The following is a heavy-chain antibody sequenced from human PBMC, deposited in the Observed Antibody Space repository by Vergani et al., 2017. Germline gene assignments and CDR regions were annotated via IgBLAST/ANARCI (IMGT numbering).Heavy chain of an antibody. CDR3: ARDYSGSYFSNAFDI. J-gene: IGHJ3*02. CDR1: EFTFSNYA. Sequence: EVQLLESGGDLVQPGGSLRLSCAASEFTFSNYAMSWVRQAPGKGLEWVSSISPSGGTTYYADSVRGRFTISRDNSKNTLYLQMNSLRAEDTAVYYCARDYSGSYFSNAFDIWGQGTMVTVSS. CDR2: ISPSGGTT. V-gene: IGHV3-23*01. D-gene: IGHD1-26*01.